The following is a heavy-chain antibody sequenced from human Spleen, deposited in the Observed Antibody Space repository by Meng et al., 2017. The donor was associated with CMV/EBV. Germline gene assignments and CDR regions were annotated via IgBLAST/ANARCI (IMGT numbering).Heavy chain of an antibody. V-gene: IGHV3-15*01. CDR2: IKRKTDGGTT. CDR3: TTAVYDFWSGYWTYFDY. D-gene: IGHD3-3*01. J-gene: IGHJ4*02. Sequence: GESLKISCAASGFTFSDAWMTWVRQAPGKGLEWVGRIKRKTDGGTTDYAAPVKGRFTISRDDSKNTLYLQMNSLKTEDTAVYYCTTAVYDFWSGYWTYFDYWGQGTLVTVSS. CDR1: GFTFSDAW.